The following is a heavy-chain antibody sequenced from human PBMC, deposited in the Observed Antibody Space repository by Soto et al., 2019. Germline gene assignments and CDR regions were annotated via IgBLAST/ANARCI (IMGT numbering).Heavy chain of an antibody. V-gene: IGHV4-31*03. CDR1: CGSISSGGYY. CDR2: IYYSGST. CDR3: ARVKSGAYYYYYMDV. J-gene: IGHJ6*03. Sequence: PSETLSLTCTVSCGSISSGGYYRSWIRQHPGKGLEWIGYIYYSGSTYYNPSLKSRVTISVDTSKNQFSLKLSSVTAADTAVYYCARVKSGAYYYYYMDVWGKGTTVTVSS.